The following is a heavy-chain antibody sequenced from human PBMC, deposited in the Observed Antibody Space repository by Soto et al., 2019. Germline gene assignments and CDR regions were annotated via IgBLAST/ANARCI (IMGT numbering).Heavy chain of an antibody. V-gene: IGHV4-31*03. CDR2: IYYSGST. CDR3: ARRTYYDILTGLRSVYYYYMDV. D-gene: IGHD3-9*01. CDR1: GGSISSGGYY. J-gene: IGHJ6*03. Sequence: QVQLQESGPGLVKPSQTLSLTCTVSGGSISSGGYYWSWIRQHPGKGLEWIGYIYYSGSTYYNPSLKSRVTISVDTSKNQFSLKLSSVTAADTAVYYCARRTYYDILTGLRSVYYYYMDVWGKGTTVTVSS.